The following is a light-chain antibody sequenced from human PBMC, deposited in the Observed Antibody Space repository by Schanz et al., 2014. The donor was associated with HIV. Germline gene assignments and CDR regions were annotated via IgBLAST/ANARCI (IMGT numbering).Light chain of an antibody. CDR3: SSFAASHKLL. J-gene: IGLJ2*01. CDR2: DVN. CDR1: SSDIGAYNY. Sequence: QSALTQPASVSGSPGQSITLSCTGSSSDIGAYNYVSWYQQHPDRAPKLIIYDVNNRPSGVSNRFSGSKSGNTASLTISGLQAEDEADYYCSSFAASHKLLFGGGTKLTVL. V-gene: IGLV2-14*03.